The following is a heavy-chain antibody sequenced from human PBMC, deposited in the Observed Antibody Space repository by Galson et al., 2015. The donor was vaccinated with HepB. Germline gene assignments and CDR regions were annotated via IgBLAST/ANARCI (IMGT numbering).Heavy chain of an antibody. CDR1: GGTLSSYA. CDR3: ARGRMVRGLSLRYDAVDI. Sequence: SVKVSCKDSGGTLSSYAITWVRQAPGQGLEWMGRIIPILGRTNYAQKFQGRVTITADKLTNTAYMELSSLRSEDTAVYYCARGRMVRGLSLRYDAVDIWGQGTMVTVSS. V-gene: IGHV1-69*04. CDR2: IIPILGRT. J-gene: IGHJ3*02. D-gene: IGHD3-10*01.